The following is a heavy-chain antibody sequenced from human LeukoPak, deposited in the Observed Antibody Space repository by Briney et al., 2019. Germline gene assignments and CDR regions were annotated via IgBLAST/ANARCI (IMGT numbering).Heavy chain of an antibody. CDR3: ARPAYRAYYYGSGGPYFDY. Sequence: GESLKISGKVSGFTNYKVGWVRQMSGKGLEWMGIINRGDSDTRYSPSFQGQVTISVDKSISTAYLQWSSLKASDTAMYYCARPAYRAYYYGSGGPYFDYWGQGTLVTVSS. J-gene: IGHJ4*02. CDR1: GFTNYK. CDR2: INRGDSDT. V-gene: IGHV5-51*01. D-gene: IGHD3-10*01.